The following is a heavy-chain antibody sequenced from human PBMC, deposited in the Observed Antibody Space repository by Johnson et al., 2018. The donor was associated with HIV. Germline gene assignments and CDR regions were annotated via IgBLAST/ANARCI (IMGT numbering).Heavy chain of an antibody. Sequence: VQLVESGGGVVQPGRPERFFCAASGFTFSDYSIHWVRRAPGKGLDWVAIFSFDGVYEERADSVKGRFTISRDNSKNTLYLQMNSLRAEDTAVYYCARAFTYCGGDCYSGAFDIWGQGTMVTVSS. CDR2: FSFDGVYE. J-gene: IGHJ3*02. D-gene: IGHD2-21*02. CDR1: GFTFSDYS. V-gene: IGHV3-30*03. CDR3: ARAFTYCGGDCYSGAFDI.